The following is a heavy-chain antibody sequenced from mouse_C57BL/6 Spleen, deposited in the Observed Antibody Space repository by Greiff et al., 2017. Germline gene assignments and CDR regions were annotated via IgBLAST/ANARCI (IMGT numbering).Heavy chain of an antibody. V-gene: IGHV10-1*01. CDR3: VEGAFPGSY. J-gene: IGHJ3*01. CDR1: GFSFNTYA. CDR2: IRSKSNNYAT. Sequence: EVKVVESGGGLVQPKGSLKLSCAASGFSFNTYAMNWVRQAPGKGLEWVARIRSKSNNYATYYADSVKDRFTISRDDSESMLYLQMNNLKTEDTAMYYCVEGAFPGSYWGQGTLVTVSA.